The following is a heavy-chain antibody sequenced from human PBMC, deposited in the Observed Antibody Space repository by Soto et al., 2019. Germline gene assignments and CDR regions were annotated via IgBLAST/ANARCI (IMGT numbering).Heavy chain of an antibody. D-gene: IGHD3-22*01. Sequence: QVQLVQSGAEVKKPVSSVKVSCKASGGTFSSYAISWVRQAPGQGLEWMGGIIPIFGTANYAQKFQGRVTITADESTSAAYIELSSLRSEDTAVYYCAGADYDSSGVRFVYWFQGTLVTVSS. J-gene: IGHJ4*02. V-gene: IGHV1-69*12. CDR2: IIPIFGTA. CDR1: GGTFSSYA. CDR3: AGADYDSSGVRFVY.